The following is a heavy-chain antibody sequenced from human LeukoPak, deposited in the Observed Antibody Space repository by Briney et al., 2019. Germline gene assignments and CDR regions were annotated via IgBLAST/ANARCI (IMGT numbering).Heavy chain of an antibody. V-gene: IGHV4-34*01. CDR3: ARGPGGDYEYNWFDP. Sequence: SETLSLTCTVSGGSINNYYWSWIRQPPGKGLEWIGEINHSGSTNYNPSLKSRVTISVDTSKNQFSLKLSSVTAADTAVYYCARGPGGDYEYNWFDPWGQGTLVTVSS. D-gene: IGHD4-17*01. CDR2: INHSGST. J-gene: IGHJ5*02. CDR1: GGSINNYY.